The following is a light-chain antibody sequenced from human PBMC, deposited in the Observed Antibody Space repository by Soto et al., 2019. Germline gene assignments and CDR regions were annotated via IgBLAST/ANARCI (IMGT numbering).Light chain of an antibody. Sequence: EIVLTQSPETLSLSPGERATLSCRASESVSSYLAWYQQKPGQAPRLLIYDASNRATGTPARFSGSGSGTDFTLPISSLEPEDFAVYYCQQRSNWPPLTFGGGTKVEIK. CDR3: QQRSNWPPLT. V-gene: IGKV3-11*01. CDR1: ESVSSY. J-gene: IGKJ4*01. CDR2: DAS.